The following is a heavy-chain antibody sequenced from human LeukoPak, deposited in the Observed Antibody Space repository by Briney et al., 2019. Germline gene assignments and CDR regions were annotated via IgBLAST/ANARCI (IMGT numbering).Heavy chain of an antibody. CDR2: IFYSGST. CDR1: GGSISTSSYY. CDR3: ARSLYGDYGFY. V-gene: IGHV4-39*07. D-gene: IGHD4-17*01. Sequence: SETLSLTCTVSGGSISTSSYYWGWVRQPPGKGLEWIGNIFYSGSTYYSPSLKSRVTISLDTSKNQLSLKLSSVTAADTAVYYCARSLYGDYGFYWGQGTLVTVSS. J-gene: IGHJ4*02.